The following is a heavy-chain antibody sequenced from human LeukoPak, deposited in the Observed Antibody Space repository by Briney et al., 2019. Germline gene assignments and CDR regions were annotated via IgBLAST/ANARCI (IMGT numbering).Heavy chain of an antibody. V-gene: IGHV1-46*01. CDR1: EYTFTGYY. CDR2: INPSGGST. CDR3: ARVELNYGMDV. D-gene: IGHD1-7*01. Sequence: ASVKVSCKASEYTFTGYYMHWVRQAPGQGLEWMGIINPSGGSTSYAQKFQGRVTMTRATSTSTVYMELSSLRSEDTAVYYCARVELNYGMDVWGQGTTVTVSS. J-gene: IGHJ6*02.